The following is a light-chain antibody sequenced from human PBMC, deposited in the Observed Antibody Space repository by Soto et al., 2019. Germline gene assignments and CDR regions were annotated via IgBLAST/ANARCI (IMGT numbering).Light chain of an antibody. CDR1: TSLLHSNGYNY. Sequence: VITLSLLSLPLTLGPPASISCRSTTSLLHSNGYNYVDWYLQKPGQSPQLLICLGSNRASGVPDRFSGSGSGTDFTLKISRVEAEDVGVYYCMQALQTPPTFGQGTRLEIK. J-gene: IGKJ5*01. V-gene: IGKV2-28*01. CDR3: MQALQTPPT. CDR2: LGS.